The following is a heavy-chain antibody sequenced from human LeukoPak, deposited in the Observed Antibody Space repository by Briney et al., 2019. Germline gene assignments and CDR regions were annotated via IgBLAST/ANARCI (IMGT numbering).Heavy chain of an antibody. CDR1: VYTFTVYY. D-gene: IGHD5-12*01. Sequence: ASVKVSCKASVYTFTVYYMHWVRHAPGQGLEWMGWINPNSGGTNYAQKFQGRVTMTRDTSISTAHMELSRLRSDDTAVYYCARAERGYSGYDTSFDYWGQGTLVTVSS. CDR3: ARAERGYSGYDTSFDY. J-gene: IGHJ4*02. V-gene: IGHV1-2*02. CDR2: INPNSGGT.